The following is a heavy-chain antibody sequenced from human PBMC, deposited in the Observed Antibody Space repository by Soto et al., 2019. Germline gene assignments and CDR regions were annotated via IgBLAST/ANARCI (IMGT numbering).Heavy chain of an antibody. CDR1: GGSFSGYY. CDR2: INHSGST. CDR3: ASGKQYSGSSLYAFDI. D-gene: IGHD1-26*01. J-gene: IGHJ3*02. V-gene: IGHV4-34*01. Sequence: QVQLQQWGAGLLKPSETLSLTCAVYGGSFSGYYWSWIRQPPGKGLEWIGEINHSGSTNYNPSLKSRVTISVDTSKNQISLKLSSVTAADTAVYYCASGKQYSGSSLYAFDIWGQGTMVTVSS.